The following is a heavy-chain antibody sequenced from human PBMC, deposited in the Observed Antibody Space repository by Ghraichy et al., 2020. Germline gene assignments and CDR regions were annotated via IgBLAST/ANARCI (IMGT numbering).Heavy chain of an antibody. Sequence: GGSLRLSCAASGFTFSSYWMSWVRQAPGKGLEWVANIKQNGGEKYYVDSVKGRFAISRDNAKNSLYLQMNSLRADDTAVYYCARDRTIFGGSGPDGFDFWGPEAMVTVSS. CDR3: ARDRTIFGGSGPDGFDF. CDR1: GFTFSSYW. J-gene: IGHJ3*01. CDR2: IKQNGGEK. D-gene: IGHD3-3*01. V-gene: IGHV3-7*03.